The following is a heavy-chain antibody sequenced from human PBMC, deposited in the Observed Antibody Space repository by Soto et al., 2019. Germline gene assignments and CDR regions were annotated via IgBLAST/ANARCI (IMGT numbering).Heavy chain of an antibody. Sequence: GXSVKVSCKASGGTFGSYAISWVRQAPVQGLEWMGGIIPIFGTANYAQKFQGRVTITADKSTSTAYMELSSLRSEDTAVYYCARESRGYDFWSGYLDAFDIWGQGTMVTVSS. J-gene: IGHJ3*02. CDR3: ARESRGYDFWSGYLDAFDI. CDR1: GGTFGSYA. CDR2: IIPIFGTA. D-gene: IGHD3-3*01. V-gene: IGHV1-69*06.